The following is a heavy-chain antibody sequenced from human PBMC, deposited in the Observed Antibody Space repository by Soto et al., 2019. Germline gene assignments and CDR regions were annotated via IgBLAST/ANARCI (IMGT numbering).Heavy chain of an antibody. V-gene: IGHV3-7*03. CDR3: ARHTGTYWDY. CDR2: IKQDGREL. Sequence: EVQLVESGGGFVQPGGCLRLSCAASGFTFNDYWMTWVRQAPGKGLEWVANIKQDGRELFYVDSVKGRFTISRDNAKNSLSLEMNSLRAEDTALYYCARHTGTYWDYWGQGILVTVSS. D-gene: IGHD1-26*01. J-gene: IGHJ4*02. CDR1: GFTFNDYW.